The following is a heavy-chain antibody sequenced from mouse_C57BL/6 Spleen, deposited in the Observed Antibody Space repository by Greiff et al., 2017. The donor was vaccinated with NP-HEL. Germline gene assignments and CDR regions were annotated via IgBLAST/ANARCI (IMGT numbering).Heavy chain of an antibody. CDR2: INPSTGGT. V-gene: IGHV1-42*01. J-gene: IGHJ2*01. CDR3: ARRTTVVAPYFDY. CDR1: GYSFTGYY. Sequence: VQLKESGPELVKPGASVKISCKASGYSFTGYYMNWVKQSPEKSLEWIGEINPSTGGTTYNQKFKAKATLTVDKSSSTAYMQLKSLTSEDSAVYYCARRTTVVAPYFDYWGQGTTLTVSS. D-gene: IGHD1-1*01.